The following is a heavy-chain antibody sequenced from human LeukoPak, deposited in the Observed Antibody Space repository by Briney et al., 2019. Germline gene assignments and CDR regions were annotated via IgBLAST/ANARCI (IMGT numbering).Heavy chain of an antibody. V-gene: IGHV3-74*01. J-gene: IGHJ4*02. CDR3: ARDLRTSVRAFDY. CDR2: INTDGGFT. CDR1: GFIFSDYW. D-gene: IGHD1-1*01. Sequence: GGSLRLSCAASGFIFSDYWMHWVRQAPGKGLVWVSRINTDGGFTRYADSVQGRFIISRDTAKNSLYLQMNSLRAEDTALYYCARDLRTSVRAFDYWGQGTLVTVSS.